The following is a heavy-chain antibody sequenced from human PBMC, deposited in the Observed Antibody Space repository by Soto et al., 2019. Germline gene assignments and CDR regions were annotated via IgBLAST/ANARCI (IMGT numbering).Heavy chain of an antibody. CDR1: GGTFSSYT. D-gene: IGHD1-26*01. Sequence: QVQLVQSGAEVKKPGSSVKVSCKASGGTFSSYTISWVRQAPGQGLEWMGRIIPILGIANYAQKFQGRVTITADKSTSTAYMELSSLRSEDTAVYYCARVSGSYETTFGYWGQGTLVTVSS. V-gene: IGHV1-69*02. CDR3: ARVSGSYETTFGY. CDR2: IIPILGIA. J-gene: IGHJ4*02.